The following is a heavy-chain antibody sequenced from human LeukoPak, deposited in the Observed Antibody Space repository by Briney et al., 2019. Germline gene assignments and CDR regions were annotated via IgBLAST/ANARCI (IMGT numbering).Heavy chain of an antibody. D-gene: IGHD2-2*01. J-gene: IGHJ4*02. CDR1: VYTFTNYD. V-gene: IGHV1-8*01. CDR3: ARGPGCISTSCPYYFDY. Sequence: GASVKVSCKASVYTFTNYDIHWVRQASGQGLDWMGWMNPNSGNTGYAQKFQGRVTMTSNTSISTAYMELSSLSSEDTAVYYCARGPGCISTSCPYYFDYWGQGTLVTVSS. CDR2: MNPNSGNT.